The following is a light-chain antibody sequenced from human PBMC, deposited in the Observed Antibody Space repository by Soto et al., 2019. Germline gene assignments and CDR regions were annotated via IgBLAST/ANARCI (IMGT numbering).Light chain of an antibody. CDR3: QQLNSYPQLT. V-gene: IGKV1-9*01. CDR1: QGISSY. CDR2: AAS. Sequence: IEVTQSPSSLSASVGDRVTITCRASQGISSYLAWYQQKPGKAPKLLIYAASTLQSGVPSRFSGSGSGTDFSLTISSLQPEDFATYYCQQLNSYPQLTFGGGTKVDIK. J-gene: IGKJ4*01.